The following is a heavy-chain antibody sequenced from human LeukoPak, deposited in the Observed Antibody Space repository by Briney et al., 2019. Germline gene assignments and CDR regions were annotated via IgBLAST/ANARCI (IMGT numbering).Heavy chain of an antibody. Sequence: GGSLRLSCEASGLTFSSYGMSWVRQAPGKGLQWVSAITGGGGTTYYADSVKGRFTISRDNSKNMLYLQMNSLRAEDTAVYYCARDGHAAAAGIEDYYYGMDVWGQGTTVTVSS. V-gene: IGHV3-23*01. CDR2: ITGGGGTT. CDR1: GLTFSSYG. J-gene: IGHJ6*02. CDR3: ARDGHAAAAGIEDYYYGMDV. D-gene: IGHD6-13*01.